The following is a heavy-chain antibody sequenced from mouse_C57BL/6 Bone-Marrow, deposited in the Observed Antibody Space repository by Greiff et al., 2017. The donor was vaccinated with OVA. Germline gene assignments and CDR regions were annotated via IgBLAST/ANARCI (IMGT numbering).Heavy chain of an antibody. CDR3: ARRRGIWYFDV. CDR1: GFTFSDYY. V-gene: IGHV5-12*01. Sequence: EVKVVESGGGLVQPGGSLKLSCAASGFTFSDYYMYWVRQTPEKRLEWVAYISNGGGSTYYPDTVKGRFTISRDNAKNTLYLQMSRLKSEDTAMYYCARRRGIWYFDVWGTGTTVTVSS. CDR2: ISNGGGST. J-gene: IGHJ1*03.